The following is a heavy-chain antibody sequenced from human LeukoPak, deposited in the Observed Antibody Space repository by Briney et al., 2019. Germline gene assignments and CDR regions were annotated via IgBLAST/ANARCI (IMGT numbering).Heavy chain of an antibody. D-gene: IGHD1-14*01. CDR1: GFTFSNYW. CDR3: ARGGDNHAFDI. J-gene: IGHJ3*02. CDR2: INNDGGGT. V-gene: IGHV3-74*01. Sequence: GGSLRLSCTASGFTFSNYWIHWVRQPPGKGLVWVSRINNDGGGTIYADSVRGRFTIPRDNAKNTLYLQMNSLGAEDTAVYYCARGGDNHAFDIWGQGTVVTVSS.